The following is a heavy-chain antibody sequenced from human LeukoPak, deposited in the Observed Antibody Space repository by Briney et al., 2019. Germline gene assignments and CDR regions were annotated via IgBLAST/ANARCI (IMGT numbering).Heavy chain of an antibody. V-gene: IGHV3-23*01. CDR2: ISGSGGST. D-gene: IGHD3-3*01. J-gene: IGHJ4*02. CDR1: GFTFSSYA. CDR3: AKSTIFGVGSPYYFDY. Sequence: GGSLRHSCAASGFTFSSYAMSWVRQAPGKGLEWVSAISGSGGSTYYADSVKGRFTISRDTSKNTLFLQMNSLRAEDTAVYYCAKSTIFGVGSPYYFDYWGQGTLVTVSS.